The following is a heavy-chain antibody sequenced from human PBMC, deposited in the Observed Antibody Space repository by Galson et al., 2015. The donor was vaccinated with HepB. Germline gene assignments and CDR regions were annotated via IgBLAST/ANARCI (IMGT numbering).Heavy chain of an antibody. D-gene: IGHD6-13*01. CDR3: ARDARSSSWYYYYGMDV. J-gene: IGHJ6*02. CDR1: GFTFSSYS. CDR2: ISSSSSYI. V-gene: IGHV3-21*01. Sequence: SLRLSCAASGFTFSSYSMNWVRQAPGKGLEWVSSISSSSSYIYYADSVKGRFTISRDNAKNSLYLQMNSLRAEDTAVYYCARDARSSSWYYYYGMDVWGQGTTVTVSS.